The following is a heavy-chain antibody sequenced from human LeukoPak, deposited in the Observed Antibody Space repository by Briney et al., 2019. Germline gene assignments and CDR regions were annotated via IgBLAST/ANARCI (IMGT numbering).Heavy chain of an antibody. V-gene: IGHV3-21*04. J-gene: IGHJ4*02. CDR1: GFTFSTYS. D-gene: IGHD3-16*01. Sequence: GGSLRLSCAASGFTFSTYSMNWVRQAPGKGLEWVSSISSSPTYIYYADSLQGRFTISRDNSKNTLYLQMNSLRAEDTAVYYCAKDLGDYWGQGTLVTVSS. CDR3: AKDLGDY. CDR2: ISSSPTYI.